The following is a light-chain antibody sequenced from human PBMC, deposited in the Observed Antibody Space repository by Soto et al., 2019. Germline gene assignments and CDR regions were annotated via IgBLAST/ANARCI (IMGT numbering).Light chain of an antibody. CDR2: GAS. CDR3: QQYNDWPPT. V-gene: IGKV3D-15*01. Sequence: EIVLTQSPATLSLSPGERATLSCRASQSVSSYLAWYQQKPGQAPRLLIYGASNRATGIPARFSGSGSGTEFTLTISSLQSEDFAVYYCQQYNDWPPTFGQGTKVDIK. J-gene: IGKJ1*01. CDR1: QSVSSY.